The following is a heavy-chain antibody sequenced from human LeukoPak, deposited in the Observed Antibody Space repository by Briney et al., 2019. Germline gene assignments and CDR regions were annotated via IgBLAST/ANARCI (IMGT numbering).Heavy chain of an antibody. V-gene: IGHV4-34*01. CDR2: IDHSGST. CDR1: GGSFTGYY. J-gene: IGHJ4*02. CDR3: ARGPSSPPFDY. Sequence: PSETLSLTCAVHGGSFTGYYWSWIRQPPGKGLEWIGEIDHSGSTNYIPSLKSRVTISIDTSKNHFSLKLSSVTAADTAVYYCARGPSSPPFDYWGQGTLVTVSS.